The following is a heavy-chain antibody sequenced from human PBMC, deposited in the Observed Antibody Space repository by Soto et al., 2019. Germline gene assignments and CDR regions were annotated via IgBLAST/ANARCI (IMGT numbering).Heavy chain of an antibody. Sequence: EVQLVESGGGLVQPGGSLRLSCAASGFTFSNFWMNWVRQAPGKGLEWVANTKQDGSEKFYVDSVKGRFTISRDNAKNSLYLEMNSLRADDTAMYYCASGGYGGKEPGTNWGQGTLVTVSS. D-gene: IGHD4-17*01. J-gene: IGHJ4*02. V-gene: IGHV3-7*01. CDR3: ASGGYGGKEPGTN. CDR2: TKQDGSEK. CDR1: GFTFSNFW.